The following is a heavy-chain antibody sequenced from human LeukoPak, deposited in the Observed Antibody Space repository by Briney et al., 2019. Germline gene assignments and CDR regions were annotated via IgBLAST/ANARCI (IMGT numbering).Heavy chain of an antibody. D-gene: IGHD6-6*01. Sequence: GGSLRLSCAASGFTVSNDYMSWVRQAPGKGLEWVANIKQDGSEKYYVDSVKGRFTISRDNAKNSLYLQMNSLRAEDTAVYYCARDRDSSSSFDYWGQGTLVTVSS. CDR1: GFTVSNDY. V-gene: IGHV3-7*03. CDR3: ARDRDSSSSFDY. CDR2: IKQDGSEK. J-gene: IGHJ4*02.